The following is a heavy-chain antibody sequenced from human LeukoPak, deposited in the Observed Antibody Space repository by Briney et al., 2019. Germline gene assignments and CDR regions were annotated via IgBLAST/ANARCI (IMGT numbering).Heavy chain of an antibody. CDR2: NYYSGST. J-gene: IGHJ4*02. CDR1: GGSISSYY. D-gene: IGHD5-24*01. CDR3: ARSERDLLDY. Sequence: SETLSLTCTVSGGSISSYYWSWIRQPPGKGLEWIGYNYYSGSTNYNPSLKSRVTISVDTSKNQFSLKLSSVTAADTAVYYCARSERDLLDYWGQGTLVTVSS. V-gene: IGHV4-59*08.